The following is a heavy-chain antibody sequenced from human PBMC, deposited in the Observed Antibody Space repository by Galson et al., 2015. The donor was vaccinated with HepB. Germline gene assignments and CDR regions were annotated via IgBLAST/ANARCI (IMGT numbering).Heavy chain of an antibody. Sequence: SLRLSCAASGFTFSSYAMSWARQAPGKGLEWVSAISGSGGSTYYADSVKGRFTISRDNSKNTLYLQMNSLRAEDTAVYYCAKDPFYYGGDLMDWFDPWGQGTLVTVSS. CDR1: GFTFSSYA. V-gene: IGHV3-23*01. D-gene: IGHD4-23*01. CDR3: AKDPFYYGGDLMDWFDP. J-gene: IGHJ5*02. CDR2: ISGSGGST.